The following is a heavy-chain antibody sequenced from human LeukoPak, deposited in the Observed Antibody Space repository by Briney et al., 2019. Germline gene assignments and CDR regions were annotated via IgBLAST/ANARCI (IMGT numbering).Heavy chain of an antibody. D-gene: IGHD6-6*01. CDR1: GYSISSGYY. V-gene: IGHV4-38-2*02. Sequence: SETLSLTCTVSGYSISSGYYWGWIRQPPGQGLEWIGSIYHSGSTYYNTSLKSRVTISGDTSKNQFSLKLSSVTAADTAVYYCARDGGIASRPGYWGQGTLVTVSS. CDR2: IYHSGST. CDR3: ARDGGIASRPGY. J-gene: IGHJ4*02.